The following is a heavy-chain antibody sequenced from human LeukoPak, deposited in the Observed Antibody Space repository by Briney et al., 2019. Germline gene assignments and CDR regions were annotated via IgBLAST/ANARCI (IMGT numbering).Heavy chain of an antibody. CDR3: ARLEMYYYDSSGFYYMDV. J-gene: IGHJ6*03. D-gene: IGHD3-22*01. Sequence: SETLSLTCTVSGGSISHTNYYWGWIRQPPGKGLEWIGSLYFSGSTYYGSSLKSRVTISLDNSRNQFSLKVASVTAADTAVYYCARLEMYYYDSSGFYYMDVWGKGTTVTVSS. CDR2: LYFSGST. V-gene: IGHV4-39*07. CDR1: GGSISHTNYY.